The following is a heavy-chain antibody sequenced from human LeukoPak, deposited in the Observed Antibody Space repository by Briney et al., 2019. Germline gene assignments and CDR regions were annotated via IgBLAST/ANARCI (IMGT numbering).Heavy chain of an antibody. D-gene: IGHD1-26*01. V-gene: IGHV4-59*08. Sequence: SETLSLTCTVSGSSIGSYYWSWIRQPPGKGLEWLGCIYYSGSTKYNPSLKSRVTISLDTSKNQFSLKLSSVTAADTAVYYCASDSGSYLDTFDIWGQGTMVTVSS. CDR3: ASDSGSYLDTFDI. J-gene: IGHJ3*02. CDR2: IYYSGST. CDR1: GSSIGSYY.